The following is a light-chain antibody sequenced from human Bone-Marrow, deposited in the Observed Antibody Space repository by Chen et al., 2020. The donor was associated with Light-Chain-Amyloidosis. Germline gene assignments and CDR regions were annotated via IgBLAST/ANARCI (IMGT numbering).Light chain of an antibody. Sequence: SYELTQPPSVSVSPGQTPRITCSGDDLPTKYAYWYQQKPGQAPVLVIHRDTERPSGLSERFSGSSSGTTATLTISGVQAEDEADYHSQSADSSGTYEVIFGGVTELTVL. CDR2: RDT. CDR1: DLPTKY. CDR3: QSADSSGTYEVI. V-gene: IGLV3-25*03. J-gene: IGLJ2*01.